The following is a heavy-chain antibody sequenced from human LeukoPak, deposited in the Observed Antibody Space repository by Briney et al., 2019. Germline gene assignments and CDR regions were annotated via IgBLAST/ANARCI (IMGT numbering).Heavy chain of an antibody. D-gene: IGHD3-10*01. CDR3: ARDSDRGDFDY. CDR2: ISYSGST. V-gene: IGHV4-59*01. CDR1: GGSISSYY. Sequence: SETLSLTCTVSGGSISSYYWSWIRQPPGEGLEWIGYISYSGSTNYNPFLKSRVTISVDTSKNQFSLKLSSLTAADTAVYYCARDSDRGDFDYWGQGTLVTVSS. J-gene: IGHJ4*02.